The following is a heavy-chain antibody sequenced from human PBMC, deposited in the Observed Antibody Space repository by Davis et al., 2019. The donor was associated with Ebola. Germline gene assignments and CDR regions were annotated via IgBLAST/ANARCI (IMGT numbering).Heavy chain of an antibody. Sequence: MPSETLSLTCTVSGGSMSNYYWTWVRHTPGKGLEWLGYVHYSGSTNYSPSLKSRVSISIDTSNKQFSLSLGFLTAADTGVYYCARSSQYSSNWYVFDQWGQGTLVTVSS. CDR1: GGSMSNYY. CDR2: VHYSGST. D-gene: IGHD6-13*01. CDR3: ARSSQYSSNWYVFDQ. J-gene: IGHJ4*02. V-gene: IGHV4-59*01.